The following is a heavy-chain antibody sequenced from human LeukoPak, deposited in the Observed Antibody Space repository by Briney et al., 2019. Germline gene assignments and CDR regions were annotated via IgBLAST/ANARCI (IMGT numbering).Heavy chain of an antibody. CDR2: IYTSGST. CDR3: ARVPKGYSSGWYFDY. V-gene: IGHV4-59*10. CDR1: GGSFSGYY. J-gene: IGHJ4*02. D-gene: IGHD6-19*01. Sequence: PSETLSLTCAVYGGSFSGYYWSWIRQPAGKGLEWIGRIYTSGSTNYNPSLKSRVTMSVDTSKNQFSLKLSSVTAADTAVYYCARVPKGYSSGWYFDYWGQGTLVTVSS.